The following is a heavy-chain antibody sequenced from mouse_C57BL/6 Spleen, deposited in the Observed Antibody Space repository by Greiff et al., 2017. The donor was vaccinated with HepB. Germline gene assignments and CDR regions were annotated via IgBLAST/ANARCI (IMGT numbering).Heavy chain of an antibody. CDR3: ARLTTTVVANAMDY. CDR2: IDPSDSYT. D-gene: IGHD1-1*01. J-gene: IGHJ4*01. V-gene: IGHV1-69*01. CDR1: GYTFTSYW. Sequence: VQLQQSGAELVMPGASVKLSCKASGYTFTSYWMHWVKQRPGQGLEWIGEIDPSDSYTNYNQKFKGKSTLTVDKSSSTAYMQLSSLTSEDSAVYYCARLTTTVVANAMDYWGQGTSVTVSS.